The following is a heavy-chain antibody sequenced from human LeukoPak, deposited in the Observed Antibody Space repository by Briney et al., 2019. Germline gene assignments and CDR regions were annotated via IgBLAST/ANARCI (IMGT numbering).Heavy chain of an antibody. D-gene: IGHD3-3*01. V-gene: IGHV1-18*01. J-gene: IGHJ4*02. Sequence: GASVKVSCKAPGYTSTSYGISWVRQAPGQGLEWMGWISAYNGNTNYAQKLQGRVTMTTDTSTSTAYMELRSLRSDDTAVYYCARWEDYDFWSGSFDYWGQGTLVTVSS. CDR1: GYTSTSYG. CDR2: ISAYNGNT. CDR3: ARWEDYDFWSGSFDY.